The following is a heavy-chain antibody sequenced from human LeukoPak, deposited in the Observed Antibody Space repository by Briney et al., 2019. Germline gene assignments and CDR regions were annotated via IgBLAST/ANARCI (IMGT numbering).Heavy chain of an antibody. CDR2: IYHSGST. Sequence: PSGTLSLTCAVSGYSINSGNYWGWIRQPPGKGLEWIGSIYHSGSTYYNPSLKSRVTISVDTSKNQFSLKLSSVTAADTAVYYCAREEEAVAGTQDDWGQGTLVTVSS. V-gene: IGHV4-38-2*02. CDR3: AREEEAVAGTQDD. J-gene: IGHJ4*02. CDR1: GYSINSGNY. D-gene: IGHD6-13*01.